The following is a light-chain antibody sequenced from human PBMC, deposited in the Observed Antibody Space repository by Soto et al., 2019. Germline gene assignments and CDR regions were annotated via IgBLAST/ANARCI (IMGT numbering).Light chain of an antibody. J-gene: IGKJ5*01. CDR1: QSVSSY. CDR3: KQYSQWPPFT. CDR2: GAS. V-gene: IGKV3-15*01. Sequence: ENVLTQSPGTLCLSPGARATLSCRASQSVSSYLAWYQQKPGQAPRLLIYGASTRATGIPARFSGSGSGTEFTLTISSLQPEDLGVYYCKQYSQWPPFTFGQGTRLEIK.